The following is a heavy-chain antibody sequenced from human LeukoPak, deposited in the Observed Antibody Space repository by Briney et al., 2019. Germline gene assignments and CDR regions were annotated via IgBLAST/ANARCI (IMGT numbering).Heavy chain of an antibody. CDR1: GFTFSSYA. J-gene: IGHJ4*02. Sequence: GGSLRLSCAASGFTFSSYAMSWVRQAPGKGLEWVSAISGSGLTTYYADSVKGRFTISRDNSKNTLYLQMSSLRAEDTAAYYCAKSKVVVAAIPGYFFDYWGQGTLVTVSS. V-gene: IGHV3-23*01. CDR2: ISGSGLTT. CDR3: AKSKVVVAAIPGYFFDY. D-gene: IGHD2-15*01.